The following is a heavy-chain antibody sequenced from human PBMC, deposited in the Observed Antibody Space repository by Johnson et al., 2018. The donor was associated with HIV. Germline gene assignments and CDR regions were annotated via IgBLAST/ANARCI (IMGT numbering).Heavy chain of an antibody. CDR1: GFTFSSYW. V-gene: IGHV3-7*01. D-gene: IGHD4-17*01. CDR3: AGPVNGDTYAFDI. Sequence: VQLVESGGGLVQPGGSLRLSCAASGFTFSSYWMSWVRQAPGKGLEWVANIKQDGSEKYYVDSVKGRFTISRDNAKNSLYLQMNSPRAEDTAGYYCAGPVNGDTYAFDIWGQGTMVTVSS. J-gene: IGHJ3*02. CDR2: IKQDGSEK.